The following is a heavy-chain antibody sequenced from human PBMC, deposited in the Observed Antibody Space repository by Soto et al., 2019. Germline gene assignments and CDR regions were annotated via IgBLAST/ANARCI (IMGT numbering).Heavy chain of an antibody. CDR2: ISGSSDNI. Sequence: GCSLRLSCAASGFTFSDYFMSWIRQAPGKGLEWVSFISGSSDNIKYADSVKGRFTISRDNAKNSLYLQMNSLRAEDTAVYYCVRDSARIVVVPRVDGDNWLDPWGQGTLVTVSS. CDR3: VRDSARIVVVPRVDGDNWLDP. J-gene: IGHJ5*02. D-gene: IGHD2-2*01. CDR1: GFTFSDYF. V-gene: IGHV3-11*06.